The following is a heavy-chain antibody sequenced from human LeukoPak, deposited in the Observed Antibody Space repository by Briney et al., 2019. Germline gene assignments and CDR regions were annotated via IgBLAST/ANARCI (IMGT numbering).Heavy chain of an antibody. CDR3: ARVGKYSPLFDY. CDR2: MNPNSGNT. V-gene: IGHV1-8*01. Sequence: ASVKVSCKASGYTFTRYDINWVRQATGQGLEWMGWMNPNSGNTGYAQKLQGRVTMTTDTSTSTAYMELRSLRSDDTAVYYCARVGKYSPLFDYWGQGTLVTVSS. J-gene: IGHJ4*02. D-gene: IGHD2-15*01. CDR1: GYTFTRYD.